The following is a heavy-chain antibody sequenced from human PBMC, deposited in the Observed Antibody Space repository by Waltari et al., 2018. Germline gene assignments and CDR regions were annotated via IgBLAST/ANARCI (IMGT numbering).Heavy chain of an antibody. J-gene: IGHJ5*02. D-gene: IGHD3-10*01. CDR3: ARASGGGIRSFDP. V-gene: IGHV1-8*01. CDR1: GYTFTSYD. CDR2: LNPNSGNI. Sequence: QVQLVQSGAEVKKPGASVKVYCKASGYTFTSYDIPWVRQATGQGLAWMGWLNPNSGNIGYAQKCQGRVTMTRNTSISTAYMELSSLRSEDTAVYYCARASGGGIRSFDPWGQGTLVTVSS.